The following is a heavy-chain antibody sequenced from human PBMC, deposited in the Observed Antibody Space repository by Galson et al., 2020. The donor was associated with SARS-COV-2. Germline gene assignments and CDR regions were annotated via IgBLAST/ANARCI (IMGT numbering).Heavy chain of an antibody. J-gene: IGHJ6*03. CDR3: ARDNFGHYDFWSCSNYYYYYMDV. V-gene: IGHV1-46*01. CDR2: INPSGGST. D-gene: IGHD3-3*01. CDR1: GYTFTSYY. Sequence: ASVKVSCKASGYTFTSYYMHWVRQAPGQGLEWMGIINPSGGSTSYAQKFQGRVTMTRDTSTSTVYMELSSLRSEDTAVYYCARDNFGHYDFWSCSNYYYYYMDVWGKGTTVTVSS.